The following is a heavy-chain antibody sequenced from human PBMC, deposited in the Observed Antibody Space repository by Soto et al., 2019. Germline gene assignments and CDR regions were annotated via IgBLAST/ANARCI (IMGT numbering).Heavy chain of an antibody. J-gene: IGHJ4*02. V-gene: IGHV1-8*01. CDR1: GYTFTSHD. CDR3: ARYPRLDC. Sequence: GASVKVSCKASGYTFTSHDINWVRQATGQGLEWMGWMNPDSGNTGYAQKFQGRVTMTRDTSITTAYMELSSLRSEDTAVYFCARYPRLDCWGQGTLVTVSS. CDR2: MNPDSGNT.